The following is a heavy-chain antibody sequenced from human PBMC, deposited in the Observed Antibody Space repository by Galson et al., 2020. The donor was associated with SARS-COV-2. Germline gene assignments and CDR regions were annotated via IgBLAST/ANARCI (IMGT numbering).Heavy chain of an antibody. CDR1: GFSLSTDAVG. CDR3: AHSCVNYYMDV. Sequence: SGPTLVKPTQTVTLTCNFSGFSLSTDAVGVGWIRQPPGKALEWLALIFWDDDKRYSPSLKSRLTITKDTSKNQVVLTMTNMDPVDTATYYCAHSCVNYYMDVWGKGTTVTVSS. J-gene: IGHJ6*03. CDR2: IFWDDDK. V-gene: IGHV2-5*02.